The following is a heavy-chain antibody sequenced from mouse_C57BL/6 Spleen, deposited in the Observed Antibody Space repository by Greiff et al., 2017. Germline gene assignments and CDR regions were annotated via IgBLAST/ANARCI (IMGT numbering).Heavy chain of an antibody. D-gene: IGHD2-3*01. CDR3: ARGGYYDWYFDV. J-gene: IGHJ1*03. CDR1: GFTFSSYA. Sequence: EVKLEESGGGLVKPGGSLKLSCAPSGFTFSSYAMSWVRQTPEKRLEWVATISDGGSYTYYPDNVKGRFTISRDNAKNNLYLQMSHLKSEDTAMYYCARGGYYDWYFDVWGTGTTVTVSS. V-gene: IGHV5-4*03. CDR2: ISDGGSYT.